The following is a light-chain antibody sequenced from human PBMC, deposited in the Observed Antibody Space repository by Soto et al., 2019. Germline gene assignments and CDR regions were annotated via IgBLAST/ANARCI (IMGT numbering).Light chain of an antibody. J-gene: IGLJ1*01. V-gene: IGLV2-14*03. CDR3: SSYTSATTYV. Sequence: QSVLTQPASVSGSPGQSITISCTGTSSDVGAYNYDSWYQQHHPGAAHKLIIYDVSQPPSGVSNRFSGSKSGNTASLTISGLQAEDEADYYCSSYTSATTYVFGTGTKLTVL. CDR1: SSDVGAYNY. CDR2: DVS.